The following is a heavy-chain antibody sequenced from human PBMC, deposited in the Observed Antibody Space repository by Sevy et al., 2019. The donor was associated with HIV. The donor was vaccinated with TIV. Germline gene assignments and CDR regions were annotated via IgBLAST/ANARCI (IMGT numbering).Heavy chain of an antibody. Sequence: VGSRRLSCAASEFTFRDYTMNWVRQVPGKGLEWVSSISSGSSYISYADSVKGRFTISRDNAENLLFLQMNSLRAEDTAVYYCVRDRDYYGSGSYDYWGQGTLVTVSS. CDR2: ISSGSSYI. CDR3: VRDRDYYGSGSYDY. V-gene: IGHV3-21*06. D-gene: IGHD3-10*01. CDR1: EFTFRDYT. J-gene: IGHJ4*02.